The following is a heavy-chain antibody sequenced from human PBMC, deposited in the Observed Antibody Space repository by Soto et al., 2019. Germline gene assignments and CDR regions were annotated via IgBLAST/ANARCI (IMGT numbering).Heavy chain of an antibody. CDR3: ARGSGSLYYFHY. CDR2: IYSGGTT. CDR1: GCNVSTNY. D-gene: IGHD1-26*01. V-gene: IGHV3-53*01. J-gene: IGHJ4*02. Sequence: SLILSCAASGCNVSTNYVTWFLQAPGKGLEWVSVIYSGGTTYYADSVKGRFIISRDNFKNTLYLQMNNLRAEDTALYYCARGSGSLYYFHYWGQGTLVTVSS.